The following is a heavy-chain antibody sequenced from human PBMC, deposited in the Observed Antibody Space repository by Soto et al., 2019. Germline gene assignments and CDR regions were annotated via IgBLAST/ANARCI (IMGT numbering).Heavy chain of an antibody. CDR1: GFTFSSYG. Sequence: GGSLRLSCAASGFTFSSYGMHWVRQAPGKGLEWVAVIWYDGSNKYYADSVKGRFTISRDNSKNTLYLQMNSLRAEDTAVYYCVREDSGYGDYDYWGQGTLVTVSS. J-gene: IGHJ4*02. V-gene: IGHV3-33*01. CDR3: VREDSGYGDYDY. CDR2: IWYDGSNK. D-gene: IGHD4-17*01.